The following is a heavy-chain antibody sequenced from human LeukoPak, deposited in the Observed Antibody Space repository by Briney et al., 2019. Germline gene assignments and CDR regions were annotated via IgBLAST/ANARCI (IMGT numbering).Heavy chain of an antibody. CDR1: GGSISSYY. CDR2: IYYSGST. J-gene: IGHJ4*02. V-gene: IGHV4-59*08. D-gene: IGHD4/OR15-4a*01. Sequence: SETLSLTCTVSGGSISSYYWSWIRQPPGKGLEWIGYIYYSGSTNYNPSLKSRLTISVDASKNQFSLKLSSVTATDTAVYYCASLTMVTQGYFDSWGQGTLVTVPS. CDR3: ASLTMVTQGYFDS.